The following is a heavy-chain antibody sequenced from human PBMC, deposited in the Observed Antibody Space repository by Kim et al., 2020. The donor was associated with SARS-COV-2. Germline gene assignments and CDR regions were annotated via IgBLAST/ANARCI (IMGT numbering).Heavy chain of an antibody. J-gene: IGHJ1*01. CDR3: ASYDILTGYYIQH. V-gene: IGHV4-31*03. CDR1: GGSISSGGYY. CDR2: IYYSGST. D-gene: IGHD3-9*01. Sequence: SETLSLTCTVSGGSISSGGYYWSWIRQHPGKGLEWIGYIYYSGSTYYNPSLKSRVTISVDTSKNQFSLKLSSVTAADTAVYYCASYDILTGYYIQHWGQGTLVTVSS.